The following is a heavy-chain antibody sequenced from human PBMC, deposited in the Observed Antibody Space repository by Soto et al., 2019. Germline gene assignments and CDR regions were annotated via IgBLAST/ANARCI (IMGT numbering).Heavy chain of an antibody. J-gene: IGHJ4*02. CDR1: GFSLTTTGVG. CDR2: VYWNDER. Sequence: QIALQESGPTVVKPTQTLTLTCTFSGFSLTTTGVGVGWIRHAPGKALEWLAMVYWNDERRYSPSLKSRLTITQDTSNYQVVVTMTFMDPVDTATYFCAHYDSSGYFSHFDSWGQGTLVTVSS. V-gene: IGHV2-5*01. CDR3: AHYDSSGYFSHFDS. D-gene: IGHD3-22*01.